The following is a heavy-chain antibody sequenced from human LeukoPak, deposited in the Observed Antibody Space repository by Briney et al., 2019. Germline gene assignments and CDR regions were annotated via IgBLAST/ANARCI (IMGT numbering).Heavy chain of an antibody. CDR2: TCYRSKWYN. CDR3: ARALVTTTLFDY. J-gene: IGHJ4*02. Sequence: PSQTLSLTCAIPGDSASSNSAAWNWIRQSPSRGLEWLGRTCYRSKWYNDYAVSVKSRITINPDTSKNQFSLQLNSVTPEDTAVYYCARALVTTTLFDYWGQGTLVTVSS. V-gene: IGHV6-1*01. CDR1: GDSASSNSAA. D-gene: IGHD4-17*01.